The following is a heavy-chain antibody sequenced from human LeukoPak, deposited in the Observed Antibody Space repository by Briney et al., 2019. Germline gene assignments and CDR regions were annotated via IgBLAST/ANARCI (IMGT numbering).Heavy chain of an antibody. D-gene: IGHD6-19*01. Sequence: GGSLRLSCAASGLTVSSNYMSWVRQAPGKGLECVSVIYSGGSTYYADSVKGRFTISRDNSGNTLYLQMNSLRAEDTAAYYCAVANPYTSGWYYFDYWGQGTLVTVSS. CDR2: IYSGGST. CDR1: GLTVSSNY. J-gene: IGHJ4*02. CDR3: AVANPYTSGWYYFDY. V-gene: IGHV3-53*01.